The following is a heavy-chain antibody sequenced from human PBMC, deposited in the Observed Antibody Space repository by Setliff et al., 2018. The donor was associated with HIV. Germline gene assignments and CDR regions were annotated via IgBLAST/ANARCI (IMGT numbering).Heavy chain of an antibody. CDR3: AQLGMVDDFDY. J-gene: IGHJ4*02. Sequence: PSETLSLTCTVSGDSVSSRSYYWSWIRQPPGKGLEWIGYIYYGGSTNYNPSLKSRVTISVDTSKNHFSLKLRSVTAADTAVYYCAQLGMVDDFDYWGQGTLVTVSS. CDR1: GDSVSSRSYY. CDR2: IYYGGST. V-gene: IGHV4-61*03. D-gene: IGHD1-1*01.